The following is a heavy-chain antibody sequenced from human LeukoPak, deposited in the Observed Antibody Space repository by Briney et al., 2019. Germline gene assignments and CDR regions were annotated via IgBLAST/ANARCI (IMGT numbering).Heavy chain of an antibody. CDR2: IYYSGST. Sequence: SETLSLTCTVSGGSISSSSYYWGWIRQPPGKGLEWIGSIYYSGSTYYNPSLKSRVTISVDTSKNQFSLKLSSVTAADTAVYYCAREAEYYGSGSTFDYWGQGTLVTVSS. J-gene: IGHJ4*02. D-gene: IGHD3-10*01. V-gene: IGHV4-39*07. CDR1: GGSISSSSYY. CDR3: AREAEYYGSGSTFDY.